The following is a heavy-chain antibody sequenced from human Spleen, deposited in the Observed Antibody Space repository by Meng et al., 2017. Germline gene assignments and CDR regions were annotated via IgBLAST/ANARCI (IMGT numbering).Heavy chain of an antibody. D-gene: IGHD4-11*01. Sequence: QVQLQQWGAGLVKPSETLSRTFAFFGGSFSGYYWSRIRQPPGKGLEWIGEINHSGRTNYNPSIKSRVTISVDTSKNQFSLKLSSVTAADTAVYYCARVSTNYSNRSSHFDYWGQGTLVTVSS. CDR1: GGSFSGYY. CDR3: ARVSTNYSNRSSHFDY. J-gene: IGHJ4*02. V-gene: IGHV4-34*01. CDR2: INHSGRT.